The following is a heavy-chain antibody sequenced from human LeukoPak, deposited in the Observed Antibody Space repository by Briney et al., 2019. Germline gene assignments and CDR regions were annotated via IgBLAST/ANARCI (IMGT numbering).Heavy chain of an antibody. CDR3: ARMRSVVVAFFDY. Sequence: GGSLRLSCAASGFTFSNYWMSWVRQAPGKGLEWVANIKEDGSEKYYVDSVKGRFTISRDNAKNSLYLQMNSLRAEDTAVYYCARMRSVVVAFFDYWGQGTLVTVSS. CDR1: GFTFSNYW. CDR2: IKEDGSEK. J-gene: IGHJ4*02. D-gene: IGHD2-15*01. V-gene: IGHV3-7*01.